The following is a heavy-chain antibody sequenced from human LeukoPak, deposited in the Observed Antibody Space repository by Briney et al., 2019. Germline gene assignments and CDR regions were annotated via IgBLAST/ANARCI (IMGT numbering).Heavy chain of an antibody. CDR1: GFTFSSYA. D-gene: IGHD2-8*01. CDR2: ISGGGLST. J-gene: IGHJ4*02. CDR3: AKRTNYRFDC. V-gene: IGHV3-23*01. Sequence: GGSLRLSCAASGFTFSSYALSWVCHAPGKGLEWVSDISGGGLSTYYGDSAKGRFTISRDNSKNTLYLQMNSLRAEDTAVYYCAKRTNYRFDCWGQGTLVTVSS.